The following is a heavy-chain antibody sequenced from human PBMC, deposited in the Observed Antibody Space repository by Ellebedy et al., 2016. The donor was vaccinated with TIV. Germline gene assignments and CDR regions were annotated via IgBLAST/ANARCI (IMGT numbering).Heavy chain of an antibody. CDR1: GFTFSDHY. J-gene: IGHJ6*03. CDR3: ARRYMDV. V-gene: IGHV3-11*01. CDR2: ISTSGATI. Sequence: GGSLRLSXAASGFTFSDHYMTWIRQAPGKGLEWVSHISTSGATIYYADSVKGRFSISRDNAKNSLYLRMDSLRAEDTAVYYCARRYMDVWGKGTTVTVSS.